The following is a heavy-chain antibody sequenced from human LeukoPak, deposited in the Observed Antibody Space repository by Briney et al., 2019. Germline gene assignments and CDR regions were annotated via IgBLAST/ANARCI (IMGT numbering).Heavy chain of an antibody. V-gene: IGHV4-39*07. CDR3: ARTTLYDYVQGGAFDI. Sequence: SETLSLTCTVSGGSISSSSYYWGWIRQPPGKGLEWIGSIYYSGSTYYNPSLKSRVTISVDTSKNQFSLKLSSVTAADTAVYYCARTTLYDYVQGGAFDIWGQGTMVTVSS. CDR2: IYYSGST. J-gene: IGHJ3*02. D-gene: IGHD3-16*01. CDR1: GGSISSSSYY.